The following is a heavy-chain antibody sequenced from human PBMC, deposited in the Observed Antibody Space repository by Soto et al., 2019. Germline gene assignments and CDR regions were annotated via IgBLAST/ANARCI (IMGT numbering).Heavy chain of an antibody. D-gene: IGHD3-22*01. Sequence: GGSLRLSCAASGFTFSSYLMSWVRQAPGKGLEWVANIKQDGSEKYYVDSVKGRFTISRDNSKNTLDLQMNSLRVEDTAVFYCAQDTYYHDTSGYYTFDYWGQGALVTVSS. CDR2: IKQDGSEK. V-gene: IGHV3-7*01. CDR1: GFTFSSYL. CDR3: AQDTYYHDTSGYYTFDY. J-gene: IGHJ4*02.